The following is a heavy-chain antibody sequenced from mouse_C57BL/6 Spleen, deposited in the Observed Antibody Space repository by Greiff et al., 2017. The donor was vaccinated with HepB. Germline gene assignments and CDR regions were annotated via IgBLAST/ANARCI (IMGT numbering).Heavy chain of an antibody. Sequence: EVKLMESEGGLVQPGSSMKLSCTASGFTFSDYYMAWVRQVPEKGLEWVANINYDGSSTYYLDSLKSRFIISRDNAKNILYLQMSSLKSEDTATYYCARGIYDGYPYAMDYWGQGTSVTVSS. CDR1: GFTFSDYY. CDR2: INYDGSST. D-gene: IGHD2-3*01. V-gene: IGHV5-16*01. CDR3: ARGIYDGYPYAMDY. J-gene: IGHJ4*01.